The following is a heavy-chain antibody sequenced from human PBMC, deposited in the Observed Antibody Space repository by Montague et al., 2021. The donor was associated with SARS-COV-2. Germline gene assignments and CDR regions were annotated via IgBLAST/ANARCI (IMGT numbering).Heavy chain of an antibody. V-gene: IGHV4-31*03. CDR2: IYYSGST. D-gene: IGHD3-3*01. Sequence: TLSLTCTVSGGSISSGGYYWSWIRQHPGKGLEWIGYIYYSGSTYYNPSLKSRVTISVDTSKNQFSLKLSSVTAADTAVYYRARAPATIFGVVKQIDYWGQGTLVTVSS. CDR3: ARAPATIFGVVKQIDY. J-gene: IGHJ4*02. CDR1: GGSISSGGYY.